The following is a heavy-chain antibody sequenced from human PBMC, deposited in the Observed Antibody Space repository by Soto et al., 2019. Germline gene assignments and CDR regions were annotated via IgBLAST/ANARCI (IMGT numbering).Heavy chain of an antibody. CDR1: GGTFSSYA. CDR2: IIPIFGTA. CDR3: ASVNRKDTPMLHDY. Sequence: SVKVSCKASGGTFSSYAISWVRQAPGQGLEWMGGIIPIFGTANYAQKFQGRVTITADKSTSTAYMELSSLRSEDTAVYYCASVNRKDTPMLHDYWGQGTLVIVSA. D-gene: IGHD5-18*01. V-gene: IGHV1-69*06. J-gene: IGHJ4*02.